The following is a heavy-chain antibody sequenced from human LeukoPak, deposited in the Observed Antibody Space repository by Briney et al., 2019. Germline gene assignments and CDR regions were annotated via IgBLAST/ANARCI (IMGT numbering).Heavy chain of an antibody. Sequence: GGSLRLSCAASGFTFSSYGMHWVRQAPGKGLEWVAVISYDGSNKYYADSVKGRFTISRDNAKNSLYLQMNSLRAEDTAIYYCATRTPYSSGNYVLDVWGKGTTVTVSS. D-gene: IGHD6-19*01. CDR1: GFTFSSYG. CDR2: ISYDGSNK. CDR3: ATRTPYSSGNYVLDV. J-gene: IGHJ6*04. V-gene: IGHV3-30*03.